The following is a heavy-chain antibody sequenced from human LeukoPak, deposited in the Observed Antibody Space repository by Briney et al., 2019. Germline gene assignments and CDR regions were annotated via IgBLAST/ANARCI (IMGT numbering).Heavy chain of an antibody. J-gene: IGHJ3*02. CDR1: GIAFSDYT. CDR3: ASEMATVSRDAFDI. D-gene: IGHD5-24*01. CDR2: ISGTTRFI. Sequence: GRSLRLSCAASGIAFSDYTMNWVRQAPGKGLEWVSSISGTTRFIYYADSVKGRFTVSRDNDKNSLFLQMSSLRAEDTAVYYCASEMATVSRDAFDIWGQGTLVTVSS. V-gene: IGHV3-21*01.